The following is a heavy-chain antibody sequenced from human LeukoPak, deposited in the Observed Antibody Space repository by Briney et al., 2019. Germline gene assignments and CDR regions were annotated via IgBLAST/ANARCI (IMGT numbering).Heavy chain of an antibody. Sequence: SETLSLTCAVSGGSISSSNWWSWVRQPPGKGLEWIGEINHSGSTNYNPSLKSRVTISVDTSKNQFSLKLSSVTAADTAVYYCARVRKRFLEWLSMVSNWFDPWGQGTLVTVSS. CDR3: ARVRKRFLEWLSMVSNWFDP. CDR2: INHSGST. J-gene: IGHJ5*02. CDR1: GGSISSSNW. V-gene: IGHV4-4*02. D-gene: IGHD3-3*01.